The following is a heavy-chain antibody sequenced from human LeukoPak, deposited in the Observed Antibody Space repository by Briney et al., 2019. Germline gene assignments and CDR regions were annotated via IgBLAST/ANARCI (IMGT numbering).Heavy chain of an antibody. V-gene: IGHV4-34*01. CDR1: GGSFSGYY. CDR3: ARGGYCSGGSCYSGINWFDP. Sequence: SETLSLTCAVYGGSFSGYYWSWIRQPPGKGLEWIGEINHSGSTSYNPSLKSRVTISVDTSKNQFSLKLSSVTAADTAVYYCARGGYCSGGSCYSGINWFDPWGQGTLVTVSS. J-gene: IGHJ5*02. D-gene: IGHD2-15*01. CDR2: INHSGST.